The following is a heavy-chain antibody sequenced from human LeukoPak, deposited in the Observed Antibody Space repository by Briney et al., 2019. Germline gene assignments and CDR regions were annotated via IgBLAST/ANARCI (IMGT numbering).Heavy chain of an antibody. CDR2: IYENGGTT. CDR1: GFTFRSHA. Sequence: LRLSCVGSGFTFRSHAMSWVRQAPEKGLEFVSGIYENGGTTYYADSVKGRFSISRDNSKNALYLQMDSLRGEDTAVYYCAKDFRIGYSAHFDYWGQGALVTVSS. J-gene: IGHJ4*02. V-gene: IGHV3-23*01. D-gene: IGHD2-21*01. CDR3: AKDFRIGYSAHFDY.